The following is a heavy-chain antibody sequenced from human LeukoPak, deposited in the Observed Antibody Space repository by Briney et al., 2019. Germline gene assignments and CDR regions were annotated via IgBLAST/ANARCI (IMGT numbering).Heavy chain of an antibody. Sequence: SEILSHTCTVSGGSISSYYWSWIRQPPGKGLEWIGYIYTSGSTNYNPSLKSRVTISVDTSKNQFSLKLSSVTAADTAVYYCASYCSGYSCDRDYWGQGTLVTVSS. CDR3: ASYCSGYSCDRDY. CDR1: GGSISSYY. J-gene: IGHJ4*02. D-gene: IGHD2-15*01. V-gene: IGHV4-4*09. CDR2: IYTSGST.